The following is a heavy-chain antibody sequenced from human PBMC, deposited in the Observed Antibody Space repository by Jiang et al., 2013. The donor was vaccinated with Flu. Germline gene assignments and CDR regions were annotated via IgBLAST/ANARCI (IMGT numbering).Heavy chain of an antibody. Sequence: KPSETLSLTCTVSGGSISSSSYYWGWIRQPPGKGLEWIGYIYTSGSTNYNPSLKSRVTISVDTSKNQFSLKLSSVTAADTAVYYCARATTTGEFWFDPWGQGTLVTVSS. CDR3: ARATTTGEFWFDP. CDR1: GGSISSSSYY. J-gene: IGHJ5*02. CDR2: IYTSGST. V-gene: IGHV4-61*05. D-gene: IGHD4-17*01.